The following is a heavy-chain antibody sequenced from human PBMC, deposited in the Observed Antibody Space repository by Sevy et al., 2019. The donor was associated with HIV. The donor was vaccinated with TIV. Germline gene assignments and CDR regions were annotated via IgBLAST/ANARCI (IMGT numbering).Heavy chain of an antibody. CDR2: IYRGGST. Sequence: GGSLRLSCAASGFTVSSNYMSWVRQAPGKGLEWVSVIYRGGSTYYADSVKGRFTISRDNSKNTLYLQMNSLRAEDTAVYYCARGAAPGYYYYYGMDVWGQGTTVTVSS. CDR1: GFTVSSNY. D-gene: IGHD6-25*01. V-gene: IGHV3-53*01. CDR3: ARGAAPGYYYYYGMDV. J-gene: IGHJ6*02.